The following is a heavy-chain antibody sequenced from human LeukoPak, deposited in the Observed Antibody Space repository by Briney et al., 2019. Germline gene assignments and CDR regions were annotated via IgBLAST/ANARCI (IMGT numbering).Heavy chain of an antibody. CDR1: GFTFSSYW. CDR3: ARAPIGSGVYYYMDV. Sequence: GGSLRLSCAASGFTFSSYWMSWVRQAPGKGVEWVANIKQDGIEKYYVDSVKGRFTISRDNAKNSLYLQMNSLRAEDTAVYYCARAPIGSGVYYYMDVWGKGTTVTISS. D-gene: IGHD3-10*01. CDR2: IKQDGIEK. J-gene: IGHJ6*03. V-gene: IGHV3-7*01.